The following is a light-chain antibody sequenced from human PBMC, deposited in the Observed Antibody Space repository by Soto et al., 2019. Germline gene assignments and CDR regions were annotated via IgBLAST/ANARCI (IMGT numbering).Light chain of an antibody. J-gene: IGKJ2*01. Sequence: ELVLTQSPGTLSLSPGERATLSCRASQSVSSSYLAWYQQKPGQAPRLLIYGASSRATGIPDRFSGSGSGTDFTLTISRLEPEDFAVSYCQQYGSSPETFGQGTKLEIK. V-gene: IGKV3-20*01. CDR2: GAS. CDR3: QQYGSSPET. CDR1: QSVSSSY.